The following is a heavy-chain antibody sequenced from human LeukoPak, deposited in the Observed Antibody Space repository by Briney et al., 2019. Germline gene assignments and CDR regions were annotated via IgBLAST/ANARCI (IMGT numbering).Heavy chain of an antibody. CDR2: INHSGST. CDR1: GGSFSGYY. V-gene: IGHV4-34*01. J-gene: IGHJ4*02. D-gene: IGHD6-13*01. CDR3: ARRIAAAGPYFDY. Sequence: SETLSLTCAVYGGSFSGYYWSWIRQPPGKGLEWIGEINHSGSTNYNPSLKSRVTISVDTSENQFSLKLSSVTAADTAVYYCARRIAAAGPYFDYWGQGTLVTVSS.